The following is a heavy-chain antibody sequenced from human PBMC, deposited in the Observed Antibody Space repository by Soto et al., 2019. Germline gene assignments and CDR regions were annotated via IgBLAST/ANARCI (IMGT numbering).Heavy chain of an antibody. J-gene: IGHJ6*01. CDR2: ISHTGTT. CDR1: VFPISSPYS. D-gene: IGHD3-10*01. V-gene: IGHV4-38-2*02. Sequence: SWTXSLTCLFSVFPISSPYSFLCIRQPPGKGLECIGSISHTGTTSYSPSLTSRVSISVDTSKNQVSLKLTSVTAADTAVYFCARVTMAIRDYEQSGVDVWGHGTT. CDR3: ARVTMAIRDYEQSGVDV.